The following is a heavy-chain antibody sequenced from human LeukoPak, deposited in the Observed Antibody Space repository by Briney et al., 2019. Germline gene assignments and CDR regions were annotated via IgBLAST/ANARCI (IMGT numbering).Heavy chain of an antibody. CDR2: INHSGST. J-gene: IGHJ6*02. CDR3: ARMIGGLRSGTYGMDV. D-gene: IGHD3-16*01. Sequence: SETLSLTCAVYGGSFSGYYWSWIRQPPGKGLEWIGEINHSGSTNYNPSLKSRVTISVDTSKNQFSLKLSSVTAADTAVYYCARMIGGLRSGTYGMDVWGQGTTVTVSS. V-gene: IGHV4-34*01. CDR1: GGSFSGYY.